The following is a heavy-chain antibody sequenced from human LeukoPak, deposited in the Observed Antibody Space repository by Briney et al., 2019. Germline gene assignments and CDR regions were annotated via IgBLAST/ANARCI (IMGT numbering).Heavy chain of an antibody. J-gene: IGHJ4*02. Sequence: PGGSLRLSCAASGFTFSSYWMNWVRQAPGKGLEWGANINQDGSAKYYVDSVKGRFTFSRDNAINSLFLQMNSLRAEDTAVYYCARDVHGGAFDYWGQGTLVTVSS. CDR1: GFTFSSYW. D-gene: IGHD4-23*01. CDR3: ARDVHGGAFDY. V-gene: IGHV3-7*01. CDR2: INQDGSAK.